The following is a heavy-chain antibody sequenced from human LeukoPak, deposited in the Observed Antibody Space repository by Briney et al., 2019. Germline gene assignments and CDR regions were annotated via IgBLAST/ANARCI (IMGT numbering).Heavy chain of an antibody. CDR3: ARVGVSMVRGFYYYYMDV. V-gene: IGHV4-59*01. Sequence: SGTLSLTCTVSGGSISSYYWSWIRQPPGKGLEWIGYIYYGGSTNYNPSLKSRVTISVDTSKNQFSLKLSSVTAADTAVYYCARVGVSMVRGFYYYYMDVWGKGTTVTVSS. D-gene: IGHD3-10*01. CDR1: GGSISSYY. CDR2: IYYGGST. J-gene: IGHJ6*03.